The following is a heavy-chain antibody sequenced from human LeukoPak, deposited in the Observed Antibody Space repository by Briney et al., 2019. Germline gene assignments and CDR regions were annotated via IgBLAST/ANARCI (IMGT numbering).Heavy chain of an antibody. D-gene: IGHD1-26*01. CDR1: GFTFSSYS. J-gene: IGHJ4*02. Sequence: GGSLRLSCAASGFTFSSYSMHWVRQAPGKGLVWVAVIWYDGSNKYYAGSVKGRFTISRDNSKNTLYLQMNSLRAEDTAVYYCARESGRGLDYWGQGTLVTVSS. CDR3: ARESGRGLDY. CDR2: IWYDGSNK. V-gene: IGHV3-33*01.